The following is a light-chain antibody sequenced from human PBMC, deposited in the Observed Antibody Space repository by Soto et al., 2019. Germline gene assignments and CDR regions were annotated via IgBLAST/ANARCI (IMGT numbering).Light chain of an antibody. CDR1: QTISSW. Sequence: DIQMTQSPSTLSGSVGDRVTITCRASQTISSWLAWYQHKPGKAPKLLIYKASTLKSGVPSRFSGGGSGTEFSRTISSLQPDDFAAYYCQHYNSYSEAFGQGTKVELK. CDR3: QHYNSYSEA. V-gene: IGKV1-5*03. CDR2: KAS. J-gene: IGKJ1*01.